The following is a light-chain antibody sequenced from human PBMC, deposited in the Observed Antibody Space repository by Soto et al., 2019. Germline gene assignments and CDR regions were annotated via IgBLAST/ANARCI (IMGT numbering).Light chain of an antibody. Sequence: EIVMTQSSATLSVSPGERATLSCRASQSVSSNLAWYQQKPGQAPRLLIYGASTRATGIPARFSGSGSGTEFTLTISSLQSEDFAVYYCQQYNNWPAGTFGQGTKVEIK. V-gene: IGKV3-15*01. CDR1: QSVSSN. J-gene: IGKJ1*01. CDR2: GAS. CDR3: QQYNNWPAGT.